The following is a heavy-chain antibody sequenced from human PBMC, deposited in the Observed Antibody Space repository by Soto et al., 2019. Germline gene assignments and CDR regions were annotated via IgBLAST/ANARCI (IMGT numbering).Heavy chain of an antibody. CDR3: TRSGDSDWNYGSTSP. CDR2: ISAKSGNT. Sequence: QLVQSGAEVKKPGASVKVSCKASGYTFTTSGFNWVRQAPGQGLEWMGWISAKSGNTNYAQKHERRVTITTDTSTSTVDVELKSLRSDHTAIYYCTRSGDSDWNYGSTSPWGQGTLVTVSS. V-gene: IGHV1-18*04. D-gene: IGHD1-7*01. CDR1: GYTFTTSG. J-gene: IGHJ5*02.